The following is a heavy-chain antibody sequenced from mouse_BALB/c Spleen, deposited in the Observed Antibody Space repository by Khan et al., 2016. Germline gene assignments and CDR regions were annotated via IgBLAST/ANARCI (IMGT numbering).Heavy chain of an antibody. CDR1: GFTFNTNA. J-gene: IGHJ3*01. D-gene: IGHD4-1*01. Sequence: EVQLVETGGGLVQPKGSLKLSCAASGFTFNTNAMNWVRQAPGKGLEWVARIRSKSNNYATYYADSVKDRFTISRDDSQSMLSLQMNNLKTEDTAMYYCVRELGFAYWGQGTLVTVSA. CDR3: VRELGFAY. V-gene: IGHV10S3*01. CDR2: IRSKSNNYAT.